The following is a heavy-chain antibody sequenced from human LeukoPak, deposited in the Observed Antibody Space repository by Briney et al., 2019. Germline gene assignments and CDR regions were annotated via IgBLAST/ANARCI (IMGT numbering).Heavy chain of an antibody. CDR1: GGSISSYY. CDR2: IYTSGST. J-gene: IGHJ6*02. D-gene: IGHD6-19*01. CDR3: ARKGSSSGFLYYYYGMDV. Sequence: SETLSLTCTVSGGSISSYYWSWIRQPAGKGLEWIGRIYTSGSTNYNPSLKSRVTMSVDTSKNQFSLKLSSVTAADTAVYYCARKGSSSGFLYYYYGMDVWGQGTTVTVSS. V-gene: IGHV4-4*07.